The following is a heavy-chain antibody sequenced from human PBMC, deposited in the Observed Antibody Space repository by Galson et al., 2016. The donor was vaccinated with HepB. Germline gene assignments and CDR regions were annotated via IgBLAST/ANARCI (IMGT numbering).Heavy chain of an antibody. CDR3: VSLDDGSGTYHAGHFDY. V-gene: IGHV3-64D*06. CDR2: ISSNGGDT. D-gene: IGHD3-22*01. Sequence: SLRLSCAASGFTFRNQAMHWVRQAPGKGLEYVSAISSNGGDTYYADSVKGRFTISRDNSKNTLYLQMSSLRAEDTAVYYCVSLDDGSGTYHAGHFDYWGQGTLVTVSS. J-gene: IGHJ4*02. CDR1: GFTFRNQA.